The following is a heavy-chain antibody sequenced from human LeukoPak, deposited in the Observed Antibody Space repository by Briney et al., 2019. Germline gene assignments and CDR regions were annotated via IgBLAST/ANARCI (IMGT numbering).Heavy chain of an antibody. CDR1: GFTFSSYG. V-gene: IGHV3-30*02. Sequence: AGGSLRLSCAASGFTFSSYGMHWVRQAPGKGLEWVAFIRYDGSNKYYADSVKGRFTISRDNSKNTLYLQMNSLRAEDTAVYYCARAPPISINTVITRYYFDYWGQGTLVTVSS. J-gene: IGHJ4*02. CDR3: ARAPPISINTVITRYYFDY. D-gene: IGHD4-23*01. CDR2: IRYDGSNK.